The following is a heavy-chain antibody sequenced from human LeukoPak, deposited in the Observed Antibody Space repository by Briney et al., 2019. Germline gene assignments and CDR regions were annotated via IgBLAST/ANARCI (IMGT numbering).Heavy chain of an antibody. CDR2: IKQDGSEE. CDR3: VIGHYDSSD. D-gene: IGHD3-3*01. Sequence: GGSLRLSCAASGFSISDYWMNWVRHAPGKGLEWVANIKQDGSEEYYTASVRGRFTISRDKAKNSLYLQMNSLMAEDTAVYYCVIGHYDSSDWGQGTRVTVSS. CDR1: GFSISDYW. J-gene: IGHJ4*02. V-gene: IGHV3-7*01.